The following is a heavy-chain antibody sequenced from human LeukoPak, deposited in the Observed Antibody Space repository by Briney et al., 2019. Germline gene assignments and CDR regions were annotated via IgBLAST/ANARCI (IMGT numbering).Heavy chain of an antibody. J-gene: IGHJ4*02. CDR1: GASFGSHY. CDR2: VYYDGTT. CDR3: ARRYYYHSRGYYYSYLDY. V-gene: IGHV4-59*11. D-gene: IGHD3-22*01. Sequence: SETLSLTCTVSGASFGSHYWTWVRQPPGEGLEWIGYVYYDGTTNYNPSLKSRVTISIDTSNNQYTLNLRSVHAANTAIYYCARRYYYHSRGYYYSYLDYWGQGALVTVSS.